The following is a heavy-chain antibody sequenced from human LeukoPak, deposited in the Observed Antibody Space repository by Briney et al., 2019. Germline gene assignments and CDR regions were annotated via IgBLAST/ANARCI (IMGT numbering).Heavy chain of an antibody. Sequence: GGSLRLSCAASGFTFSSYAMHWVRQAPGKGLEWVAVISYDGSNKYYADSVKGRFTISRDNAKNSLYLQMNSLRAEDTAVYYCARGRSAFDYWGQGTLVTVSS. CDR2: ISYDGSNK. V-gene: IGHV3-30*04. CDR3: ARGRSAFDY. CDR1: GFTFSSYA. J-gene: IGHJ4*02.